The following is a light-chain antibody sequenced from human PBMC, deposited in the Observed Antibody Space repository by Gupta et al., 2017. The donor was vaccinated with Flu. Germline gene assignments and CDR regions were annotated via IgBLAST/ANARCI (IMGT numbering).Light chain of an antibody. CDR1: SSDVGGYNN. Sequence: QSALTQPASVSGSPGPSITISCTGTSSDVGGYNNVSWYQQHPGRAPKLMIYEVSNRPSGVSTRFSGSKSGNTASLAISGLQAEDEADYYCTSYRSSSALYVFGTGTKVTVL. CDR3: TSYRSSSALYV. CDR2: EVS. J-gene: IGLJ1*01. V-gene: IGLV2-14*03.